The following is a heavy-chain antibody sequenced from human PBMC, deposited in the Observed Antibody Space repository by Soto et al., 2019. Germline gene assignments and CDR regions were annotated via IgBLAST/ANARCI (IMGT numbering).Heavy chain of an antibody. Sequence: GGSLRLSCAASGFTFSSYAMSWVRQAPGKGLEWVSAISGSGGSTYYADSVKGRFTISRDNSKNTLYLQMNSLRAEDTAVYYCAKPWGRMVRGVIPYFDYWGQGTLVTVSS. CDR3: AKPWGRMVRGVIPYFDY. CDR1: GFTFSSYA. D-gene: IGHD3-10*01. V-gene: IGHV3-23*01. J-gene: IGHJ4*02. CDR2: ISGSGGST.